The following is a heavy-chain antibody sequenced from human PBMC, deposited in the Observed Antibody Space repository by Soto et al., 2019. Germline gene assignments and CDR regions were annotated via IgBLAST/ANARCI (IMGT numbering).Heavy chain of an antibody. D-gene: IGHD3-3*01. Sequence: GGSLRLSCAASGFTFSSYSMNWVRQAPGKGLEWVSSISSSSSYIYYADSVKGRFTISRDNAKNSLYLQMNSLRAEDTAVYYCARAPEPSTFWSGYYPPGNFDYWGQGTLVTVSS. CDR2: ISSSSSYI. CDR3: ARAPEPSTFWSGYYPPGNFDY. CDR1: GFTFSSYS. J-gene: IGHJ4*02. V-gene: IGHV3-21*01.